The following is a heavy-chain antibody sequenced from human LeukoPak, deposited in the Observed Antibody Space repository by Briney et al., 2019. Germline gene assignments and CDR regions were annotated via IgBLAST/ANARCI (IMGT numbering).Heavy chain of an antibody. J-gene: IGHJ6*03. Sequence: GASVKVSCKASGYTFTSYTMNWVRQAPGQGLEWMGCINTNTEKPTYAQGFTGRFVFSLDTSVSTAYLQISSLKADDTAVYYCARDLRYSSGWSASGMDVWGKGTTVTISS. CDR1: GYTFTSYT. CDR2: INTNTEKP. CDR3: ARDLRYSSGWSASGMDV. D-gene: IGHD6-19*01. V-gene: IGHV7-4-1*02.